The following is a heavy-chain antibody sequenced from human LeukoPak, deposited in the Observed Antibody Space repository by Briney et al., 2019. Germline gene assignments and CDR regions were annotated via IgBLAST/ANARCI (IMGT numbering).Heavy chain of an antibody. CDR1: GGSFSGYY. D-gene: IGHD3-22*01. V-gene: IGHV4-34*01. Sequence: SETLSLTCAVYGGSFSGYYWSWIRQPPGKGLEWIGEINHSGSTNYNPSLKSRVTISVDTSKNQFSLKLSPVTAADTAVYYCARDGGTYYYDSSGSDDAFDIWGQGTMVTVSS. CDR2: INHSGST. J-gene: IGHJ3*02. CDR3: ARDGGTYYYDSSGSDDAFDI.